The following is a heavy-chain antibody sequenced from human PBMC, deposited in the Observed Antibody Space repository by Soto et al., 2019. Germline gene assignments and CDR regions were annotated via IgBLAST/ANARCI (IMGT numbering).Heavy chain of an antibody. J-gene: IGHJ6*03. CDR1: GDSFNDYY. Sequence: EASVKVSCKSSGDSFNDYYIHWVRQAPGQGLEWMGWINPNSGVTKYAQKFQGWVSMTRDTSIRTVYMQLSRLRSDDTAVYYCARESGGATATLDYYYFYMDVWGTGTTVTVSS. CDR3: ARESGGATATLDYYYFYMDV. D-gene: IGHD5-12*01. V-gene: IGHV1-2*04. CDR2: INPNSGVT.